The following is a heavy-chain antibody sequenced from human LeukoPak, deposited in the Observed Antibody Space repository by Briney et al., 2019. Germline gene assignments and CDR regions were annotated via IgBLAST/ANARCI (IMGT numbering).Heavy chain of an antibody. J-gene: IGHJ4*02. CDR2: ISSSSSYI. V-gene: IGHV3-21*01. D-gene: IGHD5-24*01. CDR3: TSANYGPAY. CDR1: GFTFSSYA. Sequence: GGSLRLSCAASGFTFSSYAMHWVRQAPGKGLEWVSFISSSSSYIYYADSVKGRFTISRDNAKNSLYLQMNSLRAEDTAVYYCTSANYGPAYWGQGTLVTVSS.